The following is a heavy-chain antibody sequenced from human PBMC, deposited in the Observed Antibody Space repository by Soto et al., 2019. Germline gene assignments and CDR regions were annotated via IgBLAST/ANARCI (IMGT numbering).Heavy chain of an antibody. J-gene: IGHJ4*02. CDR2: IYYSGST. CDR1: GGSISSGGYY. D-gene: IGHD3-9*01. Sequence: QVQLQESGPGLVKPSQTLSLTCTVSGGSISSGGYYWSWIRQHPGKGLEWIGYIYYSGSTYYNPSLTSRVTXXVXTXXNQFSLKLSSVTAADTAVYYCARVMLTGYSTPVDYWGQGTLVTVSS. V-gene: IGHV4-31*03. CDR3: ARVMLTGYSTPVDY.